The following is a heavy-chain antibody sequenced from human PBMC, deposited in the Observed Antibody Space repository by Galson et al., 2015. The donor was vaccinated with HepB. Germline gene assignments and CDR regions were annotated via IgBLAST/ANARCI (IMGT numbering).Heavy chain of an antibody. CDR2: ISGSGGST. CDR3: AKEPGVGAPSY. V-gene: IGHV3-23*01. Sequence: SLRLSCAASGLTFSSYVMSWVRQTPGEGLEWVSTISGSGGSTYYTDSVKGRFTISRDNSKNTLYLQMNSLRAEDTAIYYCAKEPGVGAPSYWGQGTLVTVSS. D-gene: IGHD1-26*01. CDR1: GLTFSSYV. J-gene: IGHJ4*02.